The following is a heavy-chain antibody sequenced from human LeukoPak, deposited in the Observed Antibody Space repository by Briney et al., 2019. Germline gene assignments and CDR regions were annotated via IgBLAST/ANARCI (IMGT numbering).Heavy chain of an antibody. J-gene: IGHJ3*02. CDR2: IYSGGST. CDR1: GFTLSSNY. V-gene: IGHV3-53*01. D-gene: IGHD5-18*01. CDR3: AREGYSYGYAFDI. Sequence: GGSLVLSCAASGFTLSSNYMSWVRQAPGKGLEWVSVIYSGGSTYYADSVKGRFTISRDNSKNTLYLPMNSLRAEDTAVYYCAREGYSYGYAFDIWGQGTMVTVSS.